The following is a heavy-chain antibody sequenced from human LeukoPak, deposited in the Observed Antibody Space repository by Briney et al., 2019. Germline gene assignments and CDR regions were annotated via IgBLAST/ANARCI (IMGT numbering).Heavy chain of an antibody. J-gene: IGHJ6*02. V-gene: IGHV1-18*01. Sequence: ASVTVSFKASGYTFTSYGISWVRQAPGQGLEWMGWISAYNGNTNYAQMLQGRVTMTTDTSTSTAYMELRSLRSDDTAVYYCARDRGYSYGSSRYYGMDVWGQGTTVTVSS. CDR2: ISAYNGNT. D-gene: IGHD5-18*01. CDR1: GYTFTSYG. CDR3: ARDRGYSYGSSRYYGMDV.